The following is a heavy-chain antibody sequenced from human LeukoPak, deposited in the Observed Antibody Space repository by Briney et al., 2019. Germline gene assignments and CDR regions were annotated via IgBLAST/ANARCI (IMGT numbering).Heavy chain of an antibody. CDR1: GGSISSYY. J-gene: IGHJ5*02. Sequence: SETLSLTCTVSGGSISSYYWSWIRQPAGKGLEWIGRIYTSGSTNYNPSLKSRVTMSVDTSKNQFSLKLSSVTAADTAVYYCARARWEIRFPEWFDPWGQGTLVTVSS. CDR3: ARARWEIRFPEWFDP. CDR2: IYTSGST. D-gene: IGHD3-3*01. V-gene: IGHV4-4*07.